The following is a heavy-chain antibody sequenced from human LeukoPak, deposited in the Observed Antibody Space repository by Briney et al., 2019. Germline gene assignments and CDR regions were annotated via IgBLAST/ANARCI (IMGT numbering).Heavy chain of an antibody. CDR1: GFTSSSYA. J-gene: IGHJ5*02. Sequence: GGSLRLSCAASGFTSSSYAMSWVRQAPGKGLEWVSGIRTSGETFYAESVKGRFAISRDIPKNTVYLQMNSLRAEDSAVYYCATLSYDVWTGVNWFDPWGQGTLVTVSS. D-gene: IGHD3-3*01. CDR3: ATLSYDVWTGVNWFDP. V-gene: IGHV3-23*01. CDR2: IRTSGET.